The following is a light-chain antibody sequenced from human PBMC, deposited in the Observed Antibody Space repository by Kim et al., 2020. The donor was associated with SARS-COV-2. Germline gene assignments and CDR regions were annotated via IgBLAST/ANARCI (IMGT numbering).Light chain of an antibody. V-gene: IGKV3-15*01. CDR1: QSVSSR. CDR3: QQYNNWPPT. CDR2: GAS. Sequence: EIVMTQSPATLSVSPGERATVSCRASQSVSSRLAWYQQKPGQALRLLIYGASTRATGIPARFSGSESGTEFTLTISSLQYEDFAVYYCQQYNNWPPTFGQGTKVDIK. J-gene: IGKJ1*01.